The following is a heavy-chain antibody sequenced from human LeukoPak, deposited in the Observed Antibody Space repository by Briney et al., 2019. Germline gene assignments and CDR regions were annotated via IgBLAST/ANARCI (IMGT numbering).Heavy chain of an antibody. V-gene: IGHV4-59*08. Sequence: SETLSLTCTVSGDSITSYYWSWIRQPPGKGLEYIGYIYYSGITNYNPSLKSRVTMSLDTSKNQFSLTLTSVTAADTAMYYCARGGDDVAFDIWGQGTMVTVSS. CDR3: ARGGDDVAFDI. CDR1: GDSITSYY. D-gene: IGHD3-16*01. J-gene: IGHJ3*02. CDR2: IYYSGIT.